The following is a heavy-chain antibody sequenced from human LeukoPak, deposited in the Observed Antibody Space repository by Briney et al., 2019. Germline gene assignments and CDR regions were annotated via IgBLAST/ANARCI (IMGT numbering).Heavy chain of an antibody. Sequence: GGSLRLSCAASGFSFSSHAVTWVRQAPGKGLQWVSSIDTSGNTYYADSVKGRFSVSRDNSKNTVYFQMNSLRAEDTAVYYCARDSIVVVEGMDALGQGTTVTVSS. D-gene: IGHD3-22*01. CDR1: GFSFSSHA. J-gene: IGHJ6*02. CDR2: IDTSGNT. V-gene: IGHV3-23*01. CDR3: ARDSIVVVEGMDA.